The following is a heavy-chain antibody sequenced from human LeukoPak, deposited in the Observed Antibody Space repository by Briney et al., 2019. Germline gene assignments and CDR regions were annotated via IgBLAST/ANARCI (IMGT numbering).Heavy chain of an antibody. J-gene: IGHJ4*02. CDR2: ISYDGSNK. Sequence: GGSLRLSCAASGFTFSSYGMSWVRQAPGKGLEWVAVISYDGSNKYYADSVKGRFTISRDNSKNTLYLQMNSLRAEDTAVYYCARDRDSSGYFDYWGQGTLVTVSS. D-gene: IGHD3-22*01. V-gene: IGHV3-30*03. CDR1: GFTFSSYG. CDR3: ARDRDSSGYFDY.